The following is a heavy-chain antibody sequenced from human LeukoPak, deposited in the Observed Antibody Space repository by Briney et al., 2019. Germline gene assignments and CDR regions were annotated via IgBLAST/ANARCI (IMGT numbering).Heavy chain of an antibody. Sequence: GGSLRLSCAASGFTFTSYGMNWVRQAPGKGLEWVSVISNSGDTTYYADSVKGRFTISRDNSKNTLYLQMDSLRAEDTAIYYCANLHRVPPDYWGQGTLVTVSS. CDR3: ANLHRVPPDY. J-gene: IGHJ4*02. CDR2: ISNSGDTT. CDR1: GFTFTSYG. V-gene: IGHV3-23*01.